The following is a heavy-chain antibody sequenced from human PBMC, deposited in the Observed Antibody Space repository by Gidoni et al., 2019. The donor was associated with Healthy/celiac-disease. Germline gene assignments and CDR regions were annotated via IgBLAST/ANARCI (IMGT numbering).Heavy chain of an antibody. CDR2: IIPILGIA. D-gene: IGHD3-10*01. J-gene: IGHJ4*02. Sequence: QVQLVQSGAEVKKPGSSVKVSCKASGGTFSSYTISWVRQAPGQGLEWMGRIIPILGIANYAQKFQGRVTITADKSTSTAYMELSSLRSEDTAVYYCARDFRYGSGSYLDYWGQGTLVTVSS. V-gene: IGHV1-69*08. CDR3: ARDFRYGSGSYLDY. CDR1: GGTFSSYT.